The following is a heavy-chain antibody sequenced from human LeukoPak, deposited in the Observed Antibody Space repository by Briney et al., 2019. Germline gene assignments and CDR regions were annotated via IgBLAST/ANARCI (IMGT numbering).Heavy chain of an antibody. CDR3: ARGNRRDPEGFDP. D-gene: IGHD1-14*01. Sequence: ASVKVSCKASGYTFTGYYMHWVRQATGQGLEWMGWINPNSGGTNYAQKFQGRVTMTRDTSISTAYMELSRLRSDDTAVYYCARGNRRDPEGFDPWGQGTLVTVSS. CDR2: INPNSGGT. CDR1: GYTFTGYY. J-gene: IGHJ5*02. V-gene: IGHV1-2*02.